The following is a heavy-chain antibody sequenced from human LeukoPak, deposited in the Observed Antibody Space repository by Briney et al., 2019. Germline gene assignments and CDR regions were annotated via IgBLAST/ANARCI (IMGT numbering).Heavy chain of an antibody. CDR3: AKDQYYGSGSYYSFDY. Sequence: TGGSLRLSCAASGFTFSSYGMHWVRQAPGKGLEWVAFIRYDGSNKYYADSVKGRFTISRDNSKNTLYLQMNSLRAEDTAVYYCAKDQYYGSGSYYSFDYWGQGTLVTVSS. J-gene: IGHJ4*02. D-gene: IGHD3-10*01. V-gene: IGHV3-30*02. CDR1: GFTFSSYG. CDR2: IRYDGSNK.